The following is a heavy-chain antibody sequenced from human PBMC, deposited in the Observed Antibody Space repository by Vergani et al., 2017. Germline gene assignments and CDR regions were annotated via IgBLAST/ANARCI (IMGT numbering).Heavy chain of an antibody. D-gene: IGHD3-10*01. J-gene: IGHJ3*02. CDR1: GYTFTGYY. CDR2: INPNSGGT. Sequence: QVQLVQSGAEVKKPGASVKVSCKASGYTFTGYYMHWVRQAPGQGLEWMGWINPNSGGTNYAQKFQGRVTMTRDTSISTAYMELSRLRSDDTAVYYCARRVAMVRGVTAFDIWGQGTMVTVSS. V-gene: IGHV1-2*02. CDR3: ARRVAMVRGVTAFDI.